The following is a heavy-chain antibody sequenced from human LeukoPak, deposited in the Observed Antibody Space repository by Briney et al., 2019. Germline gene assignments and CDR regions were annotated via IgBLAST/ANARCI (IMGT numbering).Heavy chain of an antibody. Sequence: GGSLRLSCAASGFTFSSYAMHWVRQAPGKGLEYVSAISSNGGSTYYVNSVKGRFTISRDNSKNTLYLQMGSLRAEDMAVYYCASGATGTTSFDYWGQGTLVTVSS. CDR3: ASGATGTTSFDY. CDR2: ISSNGGST. J-gene: IGHJ4*02. CDR1: GFTFSSYA. D-gene: IGHD1-1*01. V-gene: IGHV3-64*01.